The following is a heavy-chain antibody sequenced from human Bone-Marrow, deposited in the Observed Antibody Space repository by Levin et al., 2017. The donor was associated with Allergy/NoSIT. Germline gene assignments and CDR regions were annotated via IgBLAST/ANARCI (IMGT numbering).Heavy chain of an antibody. CDR1: GFTFSSYS. CDR2: ISSSSSYI. D-gene: IGHD1-26*01. CDR3: ATIPGIVGATNWFDP. J-gene: IGHJ5*02. V-gene: IGHV3-21*01. Sequence: SCAASGFTFSSYSMNWVRQAPGKGLEWVSSISSSSSYIYYADSVKGRFTISRDNAKNSLYLQMNSLRAEDTAVYYCATIPGIVGATNWFDPWGQGTLVTVSS.